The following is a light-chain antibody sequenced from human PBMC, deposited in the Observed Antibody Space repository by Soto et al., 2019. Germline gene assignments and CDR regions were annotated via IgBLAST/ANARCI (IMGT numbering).Light chain of an antibody. CDR2: DAS. Sequence: EIVLTQSPATLSLSPGETATLSCRASQSVRNYLAWYQQKPGQAPRLLIYDASNRATGIPARFSGTGSETDFTLTISSLEPEDFAIYYCHQRQYWPPITFGQGTRLEIK. J-gene: IGKJ5*01. CDR3: HQRQYWPPIT. V-gene: IGKV3-11*01. CDR1: QSVRNY.